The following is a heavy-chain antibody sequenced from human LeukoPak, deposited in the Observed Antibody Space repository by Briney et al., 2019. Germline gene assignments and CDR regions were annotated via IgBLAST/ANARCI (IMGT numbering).Heavy chain of an antibody. CDR2: IKQGGSEK. V-gene: IGHV3-7*01. D-gene: IGHD3-22*01. CDR1: GFTFSSYW. Sequence: PGGSLRLSCAASGFTFSSYWMSWVRQAPGKGLEWVANIKQGGSEKYYVDSVKGRFTISRDNAKNSLFLQMNSLRAEDTAVYYCARDLGESSGYYYVSWGQGTLVTVSS. CDR3: ARDLGESSGYYYVS. J-gene: IGHJ5*02.